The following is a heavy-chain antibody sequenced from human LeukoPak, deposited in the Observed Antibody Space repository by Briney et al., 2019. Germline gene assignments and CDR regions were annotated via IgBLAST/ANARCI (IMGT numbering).Heavy chain of an antibody. Sequence: PSETLSLTRTVSGGSISSSSYYWGWIRQPPGKGLEWIGSIYYSGSTCYNPSLKSRVTISVDTSKNQFSLKLSSVTAADTAVYYCARTDSSSWYGDYYYYMDVWGKGTTVTVSS. J-gene: IGHJ6*03. V-gene: IGHV4-39*07. D-gene: IGHD6-13*01. CDR2: IYYSGST. CDR1: GGSISSSSYY. CDR3: ARTDSSSWYGDYYYYMDV.